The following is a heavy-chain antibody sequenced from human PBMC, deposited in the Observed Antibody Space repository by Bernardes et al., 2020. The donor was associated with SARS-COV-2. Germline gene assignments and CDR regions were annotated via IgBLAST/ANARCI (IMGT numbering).Heavy chain of an antibody. CDR3: ARNAYYYGMDV. CDR2: IDHSGST. CDR1: GGSFSAYY. J-gene: IGHJ6*02. V-gene: IGHV4-34*01. Sequence: SETLSLTCAVYGGSFSAYYWSWIRQPPGKGLEWIGEIDHSGSTNYNPSLKSRVTISVDTSKNQFSLKLSSVTAADTAVYYCARNAYYYGMDVWGQGTTVTVSS.